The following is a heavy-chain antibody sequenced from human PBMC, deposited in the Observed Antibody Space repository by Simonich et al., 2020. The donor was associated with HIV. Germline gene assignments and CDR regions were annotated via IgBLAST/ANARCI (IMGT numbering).Heavy chain of an antibody. J-gene: IGHJ6*03. CDR2: IYYSGST. V-gene: IGHV4-59*08. CDR3: ARTTVELNYYYYYMDV. CDR1: GGSISSYY. Sequence: QVQLQQWGAGLLKPSETLSLTCAVYGGSISSYYWSWIRQPPGKGLEWIGYIYYSGSTNYNPSLKSRVTISVDTSKNQFSLKLSSVTAADTAVYYCARTTVELNYYYYYMDVWGKGTTVTVSS. D-gene: IGHD1-26*01.